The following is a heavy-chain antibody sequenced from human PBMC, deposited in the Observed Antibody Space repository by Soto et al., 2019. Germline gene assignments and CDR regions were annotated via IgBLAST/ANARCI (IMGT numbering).Heavy chain of an antibody. Sequence: QVQLQESVPGLVKPSQTLSLTSTVSGGSISSGGYFWSWIRHHPGKALEWTGYISYRGSTYYNLSLQSRVNISVHPSKNHFSPKLNSVTAADTAVYYRSRERSGYHEYAPYWGQGTLVTVCS. D-gene: IGHD3-3*01. CDR2: ISYRGST. V-gene: IGHV4-31*03. J-gene: IGHJ1*01. CDR3: SRERSGYHEYAPY. CDR1: GGSISSGGYF.